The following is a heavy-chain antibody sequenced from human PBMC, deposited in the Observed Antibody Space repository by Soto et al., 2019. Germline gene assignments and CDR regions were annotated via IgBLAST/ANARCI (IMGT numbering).Heavy chain of an antibody. J-gene: IGHJ6*02. CDR3: AKEGVITYYYYYGMDV. V-gene: IGHV3-23*01. CDR2: ISGSGGST. CDR1: GFTFSSYA. Sequence: GGSLRLSCAASGFTFSSYAMSWVRQAPGKGLEWVSAISGSGGSTYYADSVKGRFTISRDNSKNTLYLQMNSLRAEDTAVYYCAKEGVITYYYYYGMDVWGQGTTVTVSS. D-gene: IGHD3-22*01.